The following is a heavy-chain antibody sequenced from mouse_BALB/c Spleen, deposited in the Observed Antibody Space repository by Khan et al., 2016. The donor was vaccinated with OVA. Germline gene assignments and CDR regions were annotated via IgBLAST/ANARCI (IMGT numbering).Heavy chain of an antibody. CDR1: GYTFTSYV. J-gene: IGHJ3*01. CDR2: INPNNDGT. CDR3: ARSGRLGLTY. Sequence: VRLQQSGPELVKPGASVKMSCKASGYTFTSYVMHWVKQKPGQGLEWIGYINPNNDGTKYNEKFKGKATLTSDKSSSTAYMEVTSLTSEDSAVYFCARSGRLGLTYWGQGTLVTVSA. D-gene: IGHD1-2*01. V-gene: IGHV1S136*01.